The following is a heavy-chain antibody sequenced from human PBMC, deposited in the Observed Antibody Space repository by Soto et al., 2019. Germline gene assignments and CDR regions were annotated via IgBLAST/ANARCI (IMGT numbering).Heavy chain of an antibody. V-gene: IGHV4-38-2*01. CDR2: IYHSGST. D-gene: IGHD1-26*01. CDR1: GYSISSGYY. CDR3: ARARIVGATTDWFDP. J-gene: IGHJ5*02. Sequence: SETLSLTCAVSGYSISSGYYWGWIRQPPGKGLEWIGSIYHSGSTYYNPSLKSRVTTSVDTSKNQFSLKLSSVTAADTAVYYCARARIVGATTDWFDPWGQGTLVTVSS.